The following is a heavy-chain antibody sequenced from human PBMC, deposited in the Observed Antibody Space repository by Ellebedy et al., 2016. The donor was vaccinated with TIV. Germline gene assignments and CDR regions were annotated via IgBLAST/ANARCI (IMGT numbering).Heavy chain of an antibody. CDR3: ARVDSSGWHQDY. Sequence: GESLKISCAASGIAFSSYSVNWVCQAPGKGLEWVSYINSRSSTMYYADSVKGRFTISRDNARDSLYLQMDSLRADDTAVYYCARVDSSGWHQDYWGQGTLVTVSS. CDR2: INSRSSTM. V-gene: IGHV3-48*04. D-gene: IGHD6-19*01. J-gene: IGHJ4*02. CDR1: GIAFSSYS.